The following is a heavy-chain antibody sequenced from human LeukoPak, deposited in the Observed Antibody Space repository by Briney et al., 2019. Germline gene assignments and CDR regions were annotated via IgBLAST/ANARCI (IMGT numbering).Heavy chain of an antibody. CDR2: INPNIGDT. Sequence: ASVKVSCKASGYTFIGYYLHWVRQAPGQGLEWMGRINPNIGDTNYAQSLQGRVTMTRDTSISTAYMELSRLTSDDAAIYYCARDHPDCSGDSCYSWGQGTLVTVSS. V-gene: IGHV1-2*06. CDR1: GYTFIGYY. CDR3: ARDHPDCSGDSCYS. D-gene: IGHD2-15*01. J-gene: IGHJ4*02.